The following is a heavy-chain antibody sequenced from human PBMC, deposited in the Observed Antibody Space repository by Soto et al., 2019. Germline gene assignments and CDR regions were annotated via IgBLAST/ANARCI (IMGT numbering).Heavy chain of an antibody. CDR1: GGAFSGYY. D-gene: IGHD6-13*01. V-gene: IGHV4-34*01. CDR2: INHSGSS. Sequence: AETLSLTCAVCGGAFSGYYWSWLRQPPGKGLEWIGEINHSGSSNYNASLESRVTISVDTSNHQSYLKLSSLTAADTVVYYCARGPYSSSWYARNWFDPWGQGTLVTVSS. CDR3: ARGPYSSSWYARNWFDP. J-gene: IGHJ5*02.